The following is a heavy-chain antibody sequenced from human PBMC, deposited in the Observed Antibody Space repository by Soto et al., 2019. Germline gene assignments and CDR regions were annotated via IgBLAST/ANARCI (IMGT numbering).Heavy chain of an antibody. J-gene: IGHJ5*02. CDR3: ARCRYGSGTFRFDP. CDR2: IYYSGST. CDR1: GGSISSYY. Sequence: QVQLQESGPGLVKPSETLSLTCTVSGGSISSYYWSWIRQPPGTGLEWIGYIYYSGSTNYNPSLKSRVTISVDTSKNQFSLKLSSVTAADTAVYYCARCRYGSGTFRFDPWGQGTLVTVSS. V-gene: IGHV4-59*01. D-gene: IGHD3-10*01.